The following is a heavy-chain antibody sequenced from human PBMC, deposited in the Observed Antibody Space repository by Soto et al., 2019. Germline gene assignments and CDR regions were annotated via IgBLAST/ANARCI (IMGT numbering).Heavy chain of an antibody. CDR2: ITKSSRTI. CDR1: GFTFSTYS. V-gene: IGHV3-48*01. CDR3: TRDHGYGYGMDV. Sequence: EVQLVESEGGLVQPGVSLTLSCAASGFTFSTYSMNWVRQAPGKGLEWISYITKSSRTIYYADSVKGRFTISRDNAKNSLYLQMNSLRAEDTAVYYCTRDHGYGYGMDVWGQGTTVTVSS. J-gene: IGHJ6*02. D-gene: IGHD5-12*01.